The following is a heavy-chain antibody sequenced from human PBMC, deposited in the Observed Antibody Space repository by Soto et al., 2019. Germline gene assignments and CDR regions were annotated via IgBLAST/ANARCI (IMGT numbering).Heavy chain of an antibody. J-gene: IGHJ6*02. CDR2: STGAGGST. CDR1: GFPFNNYA. Sequence: GGSLRLSCAGSGFPFNNYAINWVRQGPGKGLEWVAASTGAGGSTYNEDSVKGRFTVSRDNSKKTVYLQLDGLRAEDTAVYYCGKGHSDYQGDYKYYGMDIWGQGTTVPVPS. V-gene: IGHV3-23*01. D-gene: IGHD4-4*01. CDR3: GKGHSDYQGDYKYYGMDI.